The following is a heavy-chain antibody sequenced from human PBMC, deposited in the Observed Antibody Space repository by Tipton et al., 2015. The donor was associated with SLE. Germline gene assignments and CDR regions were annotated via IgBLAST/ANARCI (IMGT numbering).Heavy chain of an antibody. CDR1: GFTFSSYW. J-gene: IGHJ2*01. V-gene: IGHV3-23*01. CDR3: AKDGGNWGHEAPYFDF. Sequence: SLRLSCAASGFTFSSYWMSWVRQAPGQGLEWVAGIGGANDDTHYADSVKGRFTISRDNSKNTVYLQMSSLRADDTAIYYCAKDGGNWGHEAPYFDFWGRGTLVTVSS. D-gene: IGHD7-27*01. CDR2: IGGANDDT.